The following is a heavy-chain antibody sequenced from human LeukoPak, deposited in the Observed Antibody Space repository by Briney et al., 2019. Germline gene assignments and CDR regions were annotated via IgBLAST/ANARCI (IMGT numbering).Heavy chain of an antibody. V-gene: IGHV3-30-3*01. Sequence: GGSLRLSCAASGFTFSSYTFHWVRQAPGKGLVWVAVQDGNNKYYTDSVKGRFTISRDNSKNTLYLQMNSLRAEDTAVYYCARDDRGYSGYHFDHWGQGTLVTVSS. D-gene: IGHD5-12*01. J-gene: IGHJ4*02. CDR2: QDGNNK. CDR1: GFTFSSYT. CDR3: ARDDRGYSGYHFDH.